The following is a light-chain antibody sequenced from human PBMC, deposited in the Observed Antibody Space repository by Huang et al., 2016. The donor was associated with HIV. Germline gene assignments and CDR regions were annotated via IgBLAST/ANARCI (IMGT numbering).Light chain of an antibody. CDR3: QQYGTSPYT. CDR2: GAS. Sequence: EIVLSQSPGTLSLSPGQRATLSCRASQSVSSTYLAWYQQKLGQAPRLLLYGASSRATGILDRFRGSGSGTDFTLTISRLEPEDFAVYYCQQYGTSPYTFGQGTKLEIK. V-gene: IGKV3-20*01. J-gene: IGKJ2*01. CDR1: QSVSSTY.